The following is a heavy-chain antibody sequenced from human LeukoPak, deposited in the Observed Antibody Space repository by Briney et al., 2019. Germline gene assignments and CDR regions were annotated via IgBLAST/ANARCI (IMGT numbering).Heavy chain of an antibody. CDR3: ARNQVVPAAKEPNYYYYYYMDV. J-gene: IGHJ6*03. D-gene: IGHD2-2*01. V-gene: IGHV4-59*01. CDR1: GASLTSFY. Sequence: SETLSLTCTVSGASLTSFYWSWIRQPPGKGLEWIGYIHYSGTTNYNPSLKSRVTISLDTSENQFSLKLTSVTAADTAVYYCARNQVVPAAKEPNYYYYYYMDVWGKGTTVTVSS. CDR2: IHYSGTT.